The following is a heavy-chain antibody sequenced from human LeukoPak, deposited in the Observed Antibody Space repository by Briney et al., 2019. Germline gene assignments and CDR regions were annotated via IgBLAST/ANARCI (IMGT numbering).Heavy chain of an antibody. CDR3: ARDQSTKVHYMDV. Sequence: GGSLRLSCADSGFTVSSNSMSWVRQAPGKRLEWVSIIYSGGNTFHADSVKARFSISRDESRDTVYLQMNSLRAEDTAVYYCARDQSTKVHYMDVWGKGTTVTVSS. CDR1: GFTVSSNS. V-gene: IGHV3-66*01. CDR2: IYSGGNT. J-gene: IGHJ6*03.